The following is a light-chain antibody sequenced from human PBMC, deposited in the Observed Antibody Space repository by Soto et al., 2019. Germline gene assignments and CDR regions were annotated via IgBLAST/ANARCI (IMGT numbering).Light chain of an antibody. Sequence: QSALTQPASVSGSPGQSITISCTGTSSDVGGYNYVSWYQQHPGKAPKLMIYDVSNRPSGVSNRFSGSKSGNTASLTISGLQAEDAADYYCSSYTSSSTNVVFGGGTQLTVL. J-gene: IGLJ2*01. CDR1: SSDVGGYNY. CDR3: SSYTSSSTNVV. CDR2: DVS. V-gene: IGLV2-14*01.